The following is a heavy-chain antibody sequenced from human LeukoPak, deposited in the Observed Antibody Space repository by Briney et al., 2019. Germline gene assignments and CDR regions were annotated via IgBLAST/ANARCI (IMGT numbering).Heavy chain of an antibody. V-gene: IGHV1-24*01. J-gene: IGHJ6*02. CDR2: FDPEDGET. Sequence: GASVKVSCKVSGYTLTELSMHWVRQAPGKGLEWMGGFDPEDGETIYAQKFQGRVTMTEDTSTDTAYMELSSLRSEDTAVYYCATHGGGQQLPQFGYYYYGMDVWGQGTTVTVSS. CDR3: ATHGGGQQLPQFGYYYYGMDV. D-gene: IGHD6-13*01. CDR1: GYTLTELS.